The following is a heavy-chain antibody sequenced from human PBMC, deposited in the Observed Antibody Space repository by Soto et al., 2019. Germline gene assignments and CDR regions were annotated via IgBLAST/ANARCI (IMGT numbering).Heavy chain of an antibody. Sequence: PSETLSLTCTVSGGSVSSGSYYWSWIRQPPGKGLEWIGYIYYSGSTNYNPSLKSRVTISVDTSKNQFSLNLISVTAADTAVYFCVKEGSGWSYLDHWGQGILVTVSS. CDR3: VKEGSGWSYLDH. CDR1: GGSVSSGSYY. V-gene: IGHV4-61*01. J-gene: IGHJ4*02. D-gene: IGHD6-19*01. CDR2: IYYSGST.